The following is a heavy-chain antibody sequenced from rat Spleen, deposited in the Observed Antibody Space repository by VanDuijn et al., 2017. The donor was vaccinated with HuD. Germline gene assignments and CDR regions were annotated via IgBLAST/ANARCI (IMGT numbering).Heavy chain of an antibody. CDR1: GFSLSSYG. D-gene: IGHD1-2*01. Sequence: QVQLKESGPGLVKPSLTLSLTCTVSGFSLSSYGVIWVRQPPGKGLEWMGVIWGNGNPNYNSALKSRLSISRDTSKSQLFLQMINLQTEDTAMYFCARSDFSSPYYFDYWGQGVMVTVSS. CDR2: IWGNGNP. V-gene: IGHV2S61*01. J-gene: IGHJ2*01. CDR3: ARSDFSSPYYFDY.